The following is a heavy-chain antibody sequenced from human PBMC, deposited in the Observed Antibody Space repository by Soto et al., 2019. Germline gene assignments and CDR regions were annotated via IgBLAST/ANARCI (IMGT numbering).Heavy chain of an antibody. CDR3: ARDGGIVVVPAAKENWFDP. D-gene: IGHD2-2*01. CDR2: IIPILGIA. CDR1: GGTFSSYT. V-gene: IGHV1-69*08. Sequence: QVQLVQPGAEVKKPGSSVKVSCKASGGTFSSYTISWVRQAPGQGLEWMGRIIPILGIANYAQKFQGRVTITADKSTSTAYMELSSLRSEDTAVYYCARDGGIVVVPAAKENWFDPWGQGTLVTVSS. J-gene: IGHJ5*02.